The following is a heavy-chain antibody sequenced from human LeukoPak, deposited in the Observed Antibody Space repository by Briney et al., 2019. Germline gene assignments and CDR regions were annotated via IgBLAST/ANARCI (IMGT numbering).Heavy chain of an antibody. D-gene: IGHD5-24*01. V-gene: IGHV3-53*01. J-gene: IGHJ4*02. CDR3: ARVTVEMATLDY. CDR2: IYSGGST. CDR1: GFTVSSNY. Sequence: GGSLRLSCAASGFTVSSNYMSWVRQAPGKGLEWVSVIYSGGSTYYADPVKGRFTISRDNSKNTLYLQMNSLRAEDTAVYYCARVTVEMATLDYWGQGTLVTVSS.